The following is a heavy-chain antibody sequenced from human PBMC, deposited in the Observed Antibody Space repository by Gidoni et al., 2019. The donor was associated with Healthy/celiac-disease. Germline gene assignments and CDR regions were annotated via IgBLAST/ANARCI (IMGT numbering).Heavy chain of an antibody. V-gene: IGHV4-30-2*01. CDR2: IYHSGST. J-gene: IGHJ4*02. CDR3: ARDYGSGSGEFDY. Sequence: QLQLQESGSGLVKPSQTLSLTCAVSGGSLSSGGYSWSWIRQPPGKGLEWIGYIYHSGSTYYNPSLKSRVTISVDRSKNQFSLKLSSVTAADTAVYYCARDYGSGSGEFDYWGQGTLVTVSS. D-gene: IGHD3-10*01. CDR1: GGSLSSGGYS.